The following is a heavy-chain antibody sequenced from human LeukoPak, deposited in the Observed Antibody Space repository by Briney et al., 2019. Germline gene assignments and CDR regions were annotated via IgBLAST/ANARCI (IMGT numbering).Heavy chain of an antibody. Sequence: GGSLRLSCAASGFTFSNYMMHWVRQAPGKGLVWVSRIKSDGITITYADSVKDRFTISRDNAKNTLYLQMNSLRAEDTAVYYCLRDLNWSLDQWGQGTLVTVSS. CDR2: IKSDGITI. J-gene: IGHJ4*02. CDR1: GFTFSNYM. D-gene: IGHD1-20*01. CDR3: LRDLNWSLDQ. V-gene: IGHV3-74*01.